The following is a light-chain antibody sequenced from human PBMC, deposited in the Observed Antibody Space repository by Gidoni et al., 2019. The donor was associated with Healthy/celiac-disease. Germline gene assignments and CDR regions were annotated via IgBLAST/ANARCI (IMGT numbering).Light chain of an antibody. CDR1: QSISSY. V-gene: IGKV1-39*01. J-gene: IGKJ4*01. Sequence: RTQSPSSLSASVGDKVTITCRASQSISSYLNWYQQKPGKAPKLLIYAASSLQSGVPSRFSGSGSGTDFTLTISSLQPEDFATYYCQQSYSLLTFGGGTKVEIK. CDR2: AAS. CDR3: QQSYSLLT.